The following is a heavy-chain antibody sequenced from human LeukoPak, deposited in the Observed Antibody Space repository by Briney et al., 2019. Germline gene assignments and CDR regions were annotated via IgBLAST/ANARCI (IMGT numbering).Heavy chain of an antibody. J-gene: IGHJ4*02. CDR3: ARQTLTASDSFDY. Sequence: SETLSLTCTVPDDSISSGAYYWSWIRQLPGKGLQWIGYIYYSGSTKYNPSLKSRVTISADTSKNQFSLKLTSVTAADTAVYYCARQTLTASDSFDYWGQGTLVTVSS. CDR1: DDSISSGAYY. CDR2: IYYSGST. D-gene: IGHD3-22*01. V-gene: IGHV4-61*08.